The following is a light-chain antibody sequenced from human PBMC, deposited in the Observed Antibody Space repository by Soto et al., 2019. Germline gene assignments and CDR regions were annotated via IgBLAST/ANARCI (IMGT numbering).Light chain of an antibody. J-gene: IGLJ3*02. CDR3: QVWDSSTARV. Sequence: SYELTQPLSVSVALGQTARITCGGNNIGSKNVHWYQQKPGQAPVLVIYRDSNRPSRIPERFSGSNSGNTATLTISRAQAGDEADYYCQVWDSSTARVFGGGTNLTVL. CDR1: NIGSKN. V-gene: IGLV3-9*01. CDR2: RDS.